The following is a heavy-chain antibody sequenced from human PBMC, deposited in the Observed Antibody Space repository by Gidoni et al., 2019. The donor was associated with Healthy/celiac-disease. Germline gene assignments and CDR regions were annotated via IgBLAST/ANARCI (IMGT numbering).Heavy chain of an antibody. J-gene: IGHJ3*02. CDR2: IYYSGST. D-gene: IGHD6-19*01. V-gene: IGHV4-31*03. CDR3: ARSSKQWLVLSAFDI. Sequence: QVQLQESGPGLVKPSQTLSLPCTVSGGSISSGGYYWSWIRQHPGKGLEWIGYIYYSGSTYYNPSLKSRVTISVDTSKNQFSLKLSSVTAADTAVYYCARSSKQWLVLSAFDIWGQGTMVTVSS. CDR1: GGSISSGGYY.